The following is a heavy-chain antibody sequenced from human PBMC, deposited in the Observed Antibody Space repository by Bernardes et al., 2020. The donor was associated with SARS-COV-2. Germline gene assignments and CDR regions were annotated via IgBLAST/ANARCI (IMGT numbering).Heavy chain of an antibody. V-gene: IGHV1-8*01. J-gene: IGHJ4*02. CDR1: GYTFTSYD. CDR3: ARPHYYGSGSYNTYYFDY. D-gene: IGHD3-10*01. CDR2: MNPNSGNT. Sequence: ASVKVSCKASGYTFTSYDINWVRQATGQGLEWMGWMNPNSGNTGYAQKFQGRVTMTRNTSISTAYMELSSLRSEDTAVYYCARPHYYGSGSYNTYYFDYWGQGTLVTVSS.